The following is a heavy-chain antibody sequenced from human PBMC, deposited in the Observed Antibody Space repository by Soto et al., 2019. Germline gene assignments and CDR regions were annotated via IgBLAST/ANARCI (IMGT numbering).Heavy chain of an antibody. V-gene: IGHV3-74*01. D-gene: IGHD5-18*01. CDR2: INSDGSST. Sequence: EVQLVESGGGLVQPGGSLRLSCAPSGFTFSSYLMHWVRQAPGKGLVWVSRINSDGSSTSYADSVKGRFTISRYNAKNTLYLQMNSLRAEDTAVYYCAAQYNYGKDYGMDVWGQGTTVTVSS. CDR3: AAQYNYGKDYGMDV. CDR1: GFTFSSYL. J-gene: IGHJ6*02.